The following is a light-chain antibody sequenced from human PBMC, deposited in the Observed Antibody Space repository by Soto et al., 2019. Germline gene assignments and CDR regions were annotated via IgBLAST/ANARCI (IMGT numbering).Light chain of an antibody. CDR3: QQYSSFSRT. J-gene: IGKJ1*01. CDR1: QTISSW. V-gene: IGKV1-5*01. CDR2: DAS. Sequence: DIQMTQSPSTLSSSVGDRLTLTCRASQTISSWLAWYKQKPGKAPELLIYDASTLESGVPSRFRGSGSGTEFSLTISSLKPDDFATFYCQQYSSFSRTFGQGTKVDI.